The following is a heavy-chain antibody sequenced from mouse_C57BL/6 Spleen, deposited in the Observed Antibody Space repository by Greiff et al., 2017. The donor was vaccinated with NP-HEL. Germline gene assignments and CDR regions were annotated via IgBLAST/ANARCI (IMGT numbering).Heavy chain of an antibody. CDR1: GFTFSSYA. CDR3: ARDQLVSYAMDY. CDR2: ISDGGSYT. J-gene: IGHJ4*01. D-gene: IGHD4-1*02. V-gene: IGHV5-4*01. Sequence: EVKLMESGGGLVKPGGSLKLSCAASGFTFSSYAMSWVRQTPEKRLEWVATISDGGSYTYYPDNVKGRFTISRDNAKNNLYLQMSHLKSEDTAMYYCARDQLVSYAMDYWGQGTSVTVSS.